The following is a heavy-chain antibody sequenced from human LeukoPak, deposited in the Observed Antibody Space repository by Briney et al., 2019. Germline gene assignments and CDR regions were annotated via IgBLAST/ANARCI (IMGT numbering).Heavy chain of an antibody. D-gene: IGHD6-13*01. J-gene: IGHJ6*03. V-gene: IGHV5-51*01. CDR2: IYPGDSDT. CDR1: GYSFPSYW. CDR3: ARLQAAAADGAYYYYYYMDV. Sequence: GESLKISCKGSGYSFPSYWIGWVRQMPGKGLEWMGIIYPGDSDTRYSPSFQGQVTISADKSISTAYLQWSSLKASDTAMYYCARLQAAAADGAYYYYYYMDVWGKGTTVTVSS.